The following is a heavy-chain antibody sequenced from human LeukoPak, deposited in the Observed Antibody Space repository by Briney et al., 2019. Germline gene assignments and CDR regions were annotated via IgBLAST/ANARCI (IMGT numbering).Heavy chain of an antibody. Sequence: GGSLRLSCAASGFTFSRYGMHWVRQSPGKGLQWVAAIWYDGTNTYYEDSVKGRFTISRDKSKNMVYLEMNSLRADDTDVYYCARGMKEGYSYDMDLKWYFDYWGQGNLVTVSS. V-gene: IGHV3-33*01. J-gene: IGHJ4*02. CDR2: IWYDGTNT. D-gene: IGHD5-18*01. CDR1: GFTFSRYG. CDR3: ARGMKEGYSYDMDLKWYFDY.